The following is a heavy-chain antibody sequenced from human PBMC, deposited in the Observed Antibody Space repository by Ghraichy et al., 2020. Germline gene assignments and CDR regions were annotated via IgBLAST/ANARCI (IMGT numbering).Heavy chain of an antibody. CDR2: ISSTSAYK. CDR1: GFTFNTYS. J-gene: IGHJ4*02. D-gene: IGHD7-27*01. V-gene: IGHV3-21*01. CDR3: ARDLGNWGSGSGY. Sequence: LSLICAASGFTFNTYSMNWVRQAPGKGLEWVASISSTSAYKYYAGSVKGRFTISRDNAENSLFLQMESLRAEDTALYYCARDLGNWGSGSGYWGQGTLVTVSS.